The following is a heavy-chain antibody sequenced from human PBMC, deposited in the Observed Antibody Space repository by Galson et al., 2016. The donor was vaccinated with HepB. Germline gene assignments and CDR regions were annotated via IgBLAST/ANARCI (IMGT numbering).Heavy chain of an antibody. CDR2: ISYDGSKK. CDR3: ARESARTFYYDSSGYRWAFDI. Sequence: SLRLSCAASGFTLSSYAMHWVRQAPGKGPEWVAGISYDGSKKYYADSVQGRFTISRDDSKNTLYLQMNSLRVEDTAMYYCARESARTFYYDSSGYRWAFDIWGQGTMVTVSS. J-gene: IGHJ3*02. CDR1: GFTLSSYA. D-gene: IGHD3-22*01. V-gene: IGHV3-30-3*01.